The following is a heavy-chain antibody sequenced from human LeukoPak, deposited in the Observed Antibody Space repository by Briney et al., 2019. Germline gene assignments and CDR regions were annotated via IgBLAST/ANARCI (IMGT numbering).Heavy chain of an antibody. CDR1: GFTFSSYS. Sequence: GGSLRLSCAASGFTFSSYSMNWVRQAQGKGLEWGSSISSSSSYIYYADSVKGRCTISRDNAKNSLYVQMNRLRDEDTDGYECARDRHYDSSSSPDYWGQGTLVTVSS. D-gene: IGHD6-6*01. V-gene: IGHV3-21*01. J-gene: IGHJ4*02. CDR3: ARDRHYDSSSSPDY. CDR2: ISSSSSYI.